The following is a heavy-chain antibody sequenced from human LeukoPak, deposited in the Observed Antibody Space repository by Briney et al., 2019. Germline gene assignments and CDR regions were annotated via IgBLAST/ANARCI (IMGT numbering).Heavy chain of an antibody. CDR2: IYYSGST. J-gene: IGHJ4*02. CDR1: GGSISSYY. Sequence: SETLSLTCTVSGGSISSYYWSWIRQHPGKGLEWIGYIYYSGSTYYNPSLKSRVTISVDTSKNQFSLKLSSVTAADTAVYYCARGLRRGSGSYYTYWGQGTLVTVSS. V-gene: IGHV4-59*06. CDR3: ARGLRRGSGSYYTY. D-gene: IGHD3-10*01.